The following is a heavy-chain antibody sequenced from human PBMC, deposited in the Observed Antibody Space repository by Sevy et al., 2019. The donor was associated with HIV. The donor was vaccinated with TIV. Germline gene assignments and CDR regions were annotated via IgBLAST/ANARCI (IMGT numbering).Heavy chain of an antibody. CDR3: AHHMLANYYDSIYFRY. D-gene: IGHD3-22*01. V-gene: IGHV2-5*01. CDR2: IYWNDEK. J-gene: IGHJ4*02. CDR1: GLSLTTNGVG. Sequence: SGPTLVEPTQTLTLTCTFSGLSLTTNGVGVAWIRQPPGKALEWLALIYWNDEKRYSPSLKRRLTITKDTSKKQVVLTMTNMDPVDTATYYCAHHMLANYYDSIYFRYWGLGTLVTVSS.